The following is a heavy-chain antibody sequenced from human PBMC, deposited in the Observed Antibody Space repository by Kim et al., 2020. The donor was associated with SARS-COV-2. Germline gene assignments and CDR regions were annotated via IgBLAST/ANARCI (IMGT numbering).Heavy chain of an antibody. D-gene: IGHD2-2*01. CDR2: IYYSGST. CDR3: ASGSSWVQYCSSTSCHWFDH. J-gene: IGHJ5*02. V-gene: IGHV4-39*07. CDR1: GGSISSSSYY. Sequence: SETLSLTCTVSGGSISSSSYYWGWIRQPPGKGLEWIGSIYYSGSTYYNPSLKSRVTISVDTSKNQFSLKLSSVTAADTAVYYCASGSSWVQYCSSTSCHWFDHWGQGTLVTVSS.